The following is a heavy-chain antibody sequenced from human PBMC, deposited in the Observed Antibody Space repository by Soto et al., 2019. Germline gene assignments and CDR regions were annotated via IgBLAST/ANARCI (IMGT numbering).Heavy chain of an antibody. J-gene: IGHJ6*02. CDR2: ISGSGGST. Sequence: EVQLLESGGGLVQPGGSLRLSCAASGFTFSSYAMSWVRQAPGKGLEWVSAISGSGGSTYYADSVKGRFTISRDNSKNTLYLQMNSLRAEDTAVYYCAKDPSEYYYDSSGYAYYYYYGMDVWGQGTTVTVSS. CDR3: AKDPSEYYYDSSGYAYYYYYGMDV. V-gene: IGHV3-23*01. D-gene: IGHD3-22*01. CDR1: GFTFSSYA.